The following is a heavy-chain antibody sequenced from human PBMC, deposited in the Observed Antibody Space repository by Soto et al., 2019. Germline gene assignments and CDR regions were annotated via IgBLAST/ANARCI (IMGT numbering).Heavy chain of an antibody. CDR3: GRGPSPRAPAGGTPYYYARDV. CDR2: MNPINGAT. D-gene: IGHD6-13*01. J-gene: IGHJ6*02. CDR1: GSDFTSSD. Sequence: ASAQVSCPSSGSDFTSSDMYWVRQASGQWLEWMGWMNPINGATGSARRFQGRVSMTRNTATGTAYLELTSLRSDDSAVYYCGRGPSPRAPAGGTPYYYARDVWGQGTTVTVSS. V-gene: IGHV1-8*02.